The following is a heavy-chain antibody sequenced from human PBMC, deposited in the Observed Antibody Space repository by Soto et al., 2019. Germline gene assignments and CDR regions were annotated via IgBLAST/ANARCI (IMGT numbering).Heavy chain of an antibody. Sequence: ASVKVSCQASGYTFTTSDMHWVRKAPGQRLEWMGWINAGNGNTKYSQKFQGRVTITRDTSASTAYMELSSLRSEDTAVYYCARDEPSRAFDIWGQGTMVTVSS. CDR2: INAGNGNT. CDR1: GYTFTTSD. V-gene: IGHV1-3*01. J-gene: IGHJ3*02. CDR3: ARDEPSRAFDI.